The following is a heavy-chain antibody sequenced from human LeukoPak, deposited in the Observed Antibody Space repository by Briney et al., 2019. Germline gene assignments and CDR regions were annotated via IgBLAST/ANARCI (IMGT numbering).Heavy chain of an antibody. V-gene: IGHV3-15*01. Sequence: AESLTLSCPASGFTVSNAWMSWVRQAPGKGLEWVGCFKSKTDGGTTDYATPVKGRFTISRDDSKNTLYLQMNSLKTEDTAVYYCTTEFGVVTSGYFDVWGRGTLVTVSS. CDR3: TTEFGVVTSGYFDV. CDR1: GFTVSNAW. D-gene: IGHD3-3*01. J-gene: IGHJ2*01. CDR2: FKSKTDGGTT.